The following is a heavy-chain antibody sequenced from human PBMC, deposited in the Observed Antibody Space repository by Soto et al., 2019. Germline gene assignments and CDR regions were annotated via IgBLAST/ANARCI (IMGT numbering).Heavy chain of an antibody. CDR3: ARAKDYYGMDV. CDR1: GFSLSTYW. V-gene: IGHV3-74*01. CDR2: SNSDGSST. J-gene: IGHJ6*02. Sequence: GSLRLSCAASGFSLSTYWMHWVRQAPGKGLVWVSRSNSDGSSTTYADSVKGRFTVSRDNAKNTLYLQMNNLRAEDTAVYYCARAKDYYGMDVWGQGTTVTVSS.